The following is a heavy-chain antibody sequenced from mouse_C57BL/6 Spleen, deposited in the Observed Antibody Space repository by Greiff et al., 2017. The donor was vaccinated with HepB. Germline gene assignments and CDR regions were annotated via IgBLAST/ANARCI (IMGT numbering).Heavy chain of an antibody. J-gene: IGHJ1*03. CDR3: ARLYYGSSYEYFDV. CDR1: GYAFTNYL. Sequence: QVQLKQSGAELVRPGTSVKVSCKASGYAFTNYLIEWVKQRPGPGLEWIGVINPGSGGTNYNEKFKGKATLTADKSSRTAYMQLSSLTSEDSAVYFCARLYYGSSYEYFDVWGTGTTVTVSS. CDR2: INPGSGGT. D-gene: IGHD1-1*01. V-gene: IGHV1-54*01.